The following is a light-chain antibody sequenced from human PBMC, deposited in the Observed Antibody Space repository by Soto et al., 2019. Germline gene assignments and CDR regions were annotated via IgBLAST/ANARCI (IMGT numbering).Light chain of an antibody. V-gene: IGKV3-20*01. CDR1: QSVSSTF. J-gene: IGKJ1*01. CDR3: QQYGSSPWT. Sequence: EIVLTQSPATMSLSPGEGSTLSCRASQSVSSTFLAWYQHKPGRPPRLLIYGASSRATDIPDRFSGGGSGTDFTLNIIRLEPEDFAVYYCQQYGSSPWTFGQGTKVDIK. CDR2: GAS.